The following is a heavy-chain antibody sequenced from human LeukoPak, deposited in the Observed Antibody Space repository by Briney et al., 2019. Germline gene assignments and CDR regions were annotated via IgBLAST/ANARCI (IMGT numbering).Heavy chain of an antibody. CDR1: GYVFITYG. CDR3: ARDQYYHGLGSYYD. D-gene: IGHD3-10*01. J-gene: IGHJ4*02. V-gene: IGHV1-18*01. Sequence: ASVKVSCRASGYVFITYGINWVRQAPGQGLEWMGWINTSNGYSDYAQNFQGRITMTTDTSTDTVYMELGSLSFDDTAVYYCARDQYYHGLGSYYDWGQGTLVTVSS. CDR2: INTSNGYS.